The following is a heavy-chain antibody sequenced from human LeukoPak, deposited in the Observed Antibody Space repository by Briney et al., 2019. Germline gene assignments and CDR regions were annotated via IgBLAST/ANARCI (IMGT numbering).Heavy chain of an antibody. D-gene: IGHD3-22*01. CDR1: GFTFSAYA. J-gene: IGHJ5*02. V-gene: IGHV3-23*01. CDR3: AKHDPRRVVITNWFDP. CDR2: ISGSGGIT. Sequence: QTGGSLRLSCAASGFTFSAYAISWVRQAPGKGLEWVSAISGSGGITYYADSVKGRFTISRGNSKNTLYLQMNSLRAEDTAVYYCAKHDPRRVVITNWFDPWGQEPWSPSPQ.